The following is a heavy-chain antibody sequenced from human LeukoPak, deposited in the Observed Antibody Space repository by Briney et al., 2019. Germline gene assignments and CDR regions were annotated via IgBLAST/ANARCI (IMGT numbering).Heavy chain of an antibody. CDR1: GYTFTSYG. CDR2: ISAYNGNT. V-gene: IGHV1-18*04. Sequence: AASVKVSCKASGYTFTSYGISWVRQAPGQGLEWMGWISAYNGNTNYAQKLQGRVTMTTDTSTSTAYMELRSLRSDDTAVYYCARGRNYDILTGYSNWFDPWGQGTLVTVSS. CDR3: ARGRNYDILTGYSNWFDP. D-gene: IGHD3-9*01. J-gene: IGHJ5*02.